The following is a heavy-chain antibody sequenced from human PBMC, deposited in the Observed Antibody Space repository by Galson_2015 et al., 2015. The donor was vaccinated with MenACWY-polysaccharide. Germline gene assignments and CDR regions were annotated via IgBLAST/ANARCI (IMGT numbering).Heavy chain of an antibody. D-gene: IGHD2-15*01. J-gene: IGHJ4*02. CDR1: GGTFSSYA. V-gene: IGHV1-69*04. CDR2: IIPFVGST. CDR3: ARVDCSGGICYLDY. Sequence: SVKVSCKASGGTFSSYAIYWLRQAPGQGLKWMGRIIPFVGSTDYAQRFQGRVTITADTSTNTAYMELSSLTSDDTAVYYCARVDCSGGICYLDYWGQGTLVTVSS.